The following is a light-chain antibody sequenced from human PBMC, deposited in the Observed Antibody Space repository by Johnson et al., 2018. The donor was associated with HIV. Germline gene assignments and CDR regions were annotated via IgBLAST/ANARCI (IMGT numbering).Light chain of an antibody. V-gene: IGLV1-51*02. J-gene: IGLJ1*01. CDR2: ENN. CDR1: SSNIGENF. CDR3: GTWDSSLGAHYV. Sequence: KVTISCSGSSSNIGENFVSWYQHLPGTAPKLLIYENNKRPSGIPDRFSASKSGTSATLDITGLQTGDEADYYCGTWDSSLGAHYVFGSGTEVTVL.